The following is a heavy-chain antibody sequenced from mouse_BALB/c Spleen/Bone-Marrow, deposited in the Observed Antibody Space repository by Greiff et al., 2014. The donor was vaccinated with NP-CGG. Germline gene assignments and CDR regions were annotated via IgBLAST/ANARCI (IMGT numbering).Heavy chain of an antibody. CDR1: GFNIKDTY. Sequence: EVQRVESGAELVKPGASVKLSCTASGFNIKDTYMHWVKQRPEQGLEWIGGIDPANGNTKYDPKFQGKATITADTSSNTAYLQLSSLTSEDTAVYYCAIYYGNYYAMDYWGQGTSVTVSS. CDR3: AIYYGNYYAMDY. D-gene: IGHD2-1*01. CDR2: IDPANGNT. J-gene: IGHJ4*01. V-gene: IGHV14-3*02.